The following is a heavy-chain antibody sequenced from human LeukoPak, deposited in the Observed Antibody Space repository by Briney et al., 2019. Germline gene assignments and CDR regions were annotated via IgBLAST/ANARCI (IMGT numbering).Heavy chain of an antibody. CDR1: GFTFSSYA. CDR3: ARDRVGATDYFDY. J-gene: IGHJ4*02. V-gene: IGHV3-30-3*01. Sequence: GGSLRLSCAASGFTFSSYAMHWVRQAPGEGLEWVAVISYDGSNKYYADSVKGRFTISRDNSKNTLYLQMSSLRAEDTAVYYCARDRVGATDYFDYWGQGTLVTVSS. D-gene: IGHD1-26*01. CDR2: ISYDGSNK.